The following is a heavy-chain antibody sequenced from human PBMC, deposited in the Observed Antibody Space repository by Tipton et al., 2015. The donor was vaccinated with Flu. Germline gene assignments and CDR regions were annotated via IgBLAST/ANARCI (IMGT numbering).Heavy chain of an antibody. Sequence: SLRLSCAASGFTFSSNWMTWVRQAPGKGLEWVANIKEDGSEKYYVDSVKGRFTISRDNAKNSLYLQMNSLRAEDTAVYYCAGESSYGYQYYFDYWGQGTLVTVSS. J-gene: IGHJ4*02. CDR2: IKEDGSEK. CDR3: AGESSYGYQYYFDY. CDR1: GFTFSSNW. D-gene: IGHD5-18*01. V-gene: IGHV3-7*01.